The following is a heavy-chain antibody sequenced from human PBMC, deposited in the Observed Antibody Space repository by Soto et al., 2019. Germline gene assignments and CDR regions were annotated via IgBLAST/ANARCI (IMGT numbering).Heavy chain of an antibody. CDR1: GGTFSSYA. CDR3: ARKNELNDILTSYYYYGMDV. Sequence: ASVKVSCKASGGTFSSYAISWVRQAPGQGLEWMGGIIPIFGTANYAQKFQGRVTITADESTSTAYMELSSLRSEDTAVYYCARKNELNDILTSYYYYGMDVWGQGTTVTVSS. D-gene: IGHD3-9*01. CDR2: IIPIFGTA. J-gene: IGHJ6*02. V-gene: IGHV1-69*13.